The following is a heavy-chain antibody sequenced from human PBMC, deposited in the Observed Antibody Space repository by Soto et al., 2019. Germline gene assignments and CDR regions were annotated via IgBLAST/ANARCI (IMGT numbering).Heavy chain of an antibody. D-gene: IGHD6-6*01. CDR1: GGSISSYY. CDR2: IYYSGST. V-gene: IGHV4-59*08. CDR3: ARLSRGIAARPAYFDY. J-gene: IGHJ4*02. Sequence: SETLSPTCTVSGGSISSYYWSWIRQPPGKGLEWIGYIYYSGSTNCNPSLKSRVTISVDTSKNQFSLKLSSVTAADTAVYYCARLSRGIAARPAYFDYWGQGTLVTVSS.